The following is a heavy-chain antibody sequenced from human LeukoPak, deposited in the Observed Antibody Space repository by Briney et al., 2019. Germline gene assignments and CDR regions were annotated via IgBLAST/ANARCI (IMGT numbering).Heavy chain of an antibody. CDR3: ARDYCSGGSCYFEY. CDR1: GFTFSSYW. V-gene: IGHV3-74*01. J-gene: IGHJ4*02. Sequence: GGSLRLSCAASGFTFSSYWMHWVRQAPGKGLVWVSRINSDGSTTNYADSVKGRFIISRDNAKNTVYLQLNSLRAEDTAVYLCARDYCSGGSCYFEYWGQGTLVTVSS. CDR2: INSDGSTT. D-gene: IGHD2-15*01.